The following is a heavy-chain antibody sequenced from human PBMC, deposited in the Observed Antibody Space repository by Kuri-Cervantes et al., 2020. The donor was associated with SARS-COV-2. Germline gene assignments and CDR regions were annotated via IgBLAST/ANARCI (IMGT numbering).Heavy chain of an antibody. CDR1: GFTFSSYG. V-gene: IGHV3-30*03. CDR2: ISYDGSNK. Sequence: GGSLRLSCAVPGFTFSSYGMHWVRQAPGKGLEWVAVISYDGSNKYYADSVKGRFTISRDNSKNTLYLQMNSLRAEDTAVYYCARDLSWAVAGSLDYWGQGTLVTVSS. D-gene: IGHD6-13*01. CDR3: ARDLSWAVAGSLDY. J-gene: IGHJ4*01.